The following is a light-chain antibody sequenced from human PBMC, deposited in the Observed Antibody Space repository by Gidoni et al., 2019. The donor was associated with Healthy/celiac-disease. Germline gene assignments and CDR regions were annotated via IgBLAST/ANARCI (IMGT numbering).Light chain of an antibody. J-gene: IGKJ4*01. Sequence: EIVLTQSPGTLSLSPGERATLSCRASQSVSRSDLAWYQQKPGQAPRLLIYGASSRATGIPDRFSGSGSVTDFTLTISRLEPEDFAVCYCQQYGSPRLTFGGGTKVEIK. CDR2: GAS. CDR1: QSVSRSD. CDR3: QQYGSPRLT. V-gene: IGKV3-20*01.